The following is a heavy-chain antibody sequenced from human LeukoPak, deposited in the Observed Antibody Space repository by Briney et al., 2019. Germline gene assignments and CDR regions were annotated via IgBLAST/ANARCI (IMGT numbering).Heavy chain of an antibody. CDR2: ISSSSSYI. J-gene: IGHJ6*02. CDR3: ASEGVLRYFGYYYYGMDV. Sequence: PGGSLRLSCAASGFTFSSYSMNWVRQAPGKGLEWVSSISSSSSYIYYADSVKGRFTISRDNAKNSLYLQMNSLRAEDTAVYYCASEGVLRYFGYYYYGMDVWGQGTTVTVSS. V-gene: IGHV3-21*01. CDR1: GFTFSSYS. D-gene: IGHD3-9*01.